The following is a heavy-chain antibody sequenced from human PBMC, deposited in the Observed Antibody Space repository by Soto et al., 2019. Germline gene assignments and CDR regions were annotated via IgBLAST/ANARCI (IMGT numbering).Heavy chain of an antibody. CDR1: GGSIRNVY. V-gene: IGHV4-59*01. Sequence: TLSLTCTVSGGSIRNVYWSWIRQAPGKGLEWIGFIFHSGNAKYNPPLKSRVTISVDTSKNQFSLSLDSVTDADTAVYFCARAHAPTLPFDSWGQGTLVTVSS. D-gene: IGHD2-15*01. CDR2: IFHSGNA. CDR3: ARAHAPTLPFDS. J-gene: IGHJ4*01.